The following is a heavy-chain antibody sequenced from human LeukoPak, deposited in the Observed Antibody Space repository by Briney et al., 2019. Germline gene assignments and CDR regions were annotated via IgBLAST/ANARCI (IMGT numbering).Heavy chain of an antibody. D-gene: IGHD3-22*01. V-gene: IGHV1-46*01. Sequence: ASVKVSCKASGYTFTSYYIHWVRQAPGPGLEWMGIINPSGGSTTYAQKFQGRVTMTRDTSTSTVHMELSSLRSEDTAVYYCARALDIGSSGYLFDYWGQGTLATVSS. J-gene: IGHJ4*02. CDR2: INPSGGST. CDR1: GYTFTSYY. CDR3: ARALDIGSSGYLFDY.